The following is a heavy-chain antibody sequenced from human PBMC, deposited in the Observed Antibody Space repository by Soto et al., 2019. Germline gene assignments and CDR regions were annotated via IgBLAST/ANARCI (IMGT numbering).Heavy chain of an antibody. J-gene: IGHJ1*01. CDR3: AKAPQQLVPGAGYFQH. V-gene: IGHV3-53*01. CDR1: GFTVSSNY. Sequence: GGSLRLSCAASGFTVSSNYMSWVRQAPGKGLEWVSVIYSGGSTYYADSVKGRFTISRHNSKNTLYLQMNSLRAEDTAVYHCAKAPQQLVPGAGYFQHWGQGTLVTVSS. D-gene: IGHD6-13*01. CDR2: IYSGGST.